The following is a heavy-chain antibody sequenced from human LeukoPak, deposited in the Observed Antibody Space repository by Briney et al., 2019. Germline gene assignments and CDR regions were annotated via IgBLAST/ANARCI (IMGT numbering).Heavy chain of an antibody. V-gene: IGHV3-23*01. Sequence: GGTLRLSCAACGFTFRSYGMNWVRQAPGKGLEWVSAISSSGSSTYYADSVKGRFTISRDNSKNTLYLQMNSLRAEDTAVYYCARTARDIGKHAFDIWGHGTMVTVSS. CDR1: GFTFRSYG. D-gene: IGHD2-15*01. CDR3: ARTARDIGKHAFDI. J-gene: IGHJ3*02. CDR2: ISSSGSST.